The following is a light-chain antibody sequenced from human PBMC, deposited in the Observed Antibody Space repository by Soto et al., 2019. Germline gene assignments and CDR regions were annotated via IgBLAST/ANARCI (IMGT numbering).Light chain of an antibody. Sequence: QSALTQPASVSGSPGQSITISCTGTSSDVGGYDYVSWYQQHTGKVPKLIIYDVNHWPSGVSHRFSGSKSGNTASLTISDLQPEDEADYYCSSYTSSSALDVVFGGGTKVTVL. J-gene: IGLJ2*01. CDR2: DVN. CDR3: SSYTSSSALDVV. V-gene: IGLV2-14*03. CDR1: SSDVGGYDY.